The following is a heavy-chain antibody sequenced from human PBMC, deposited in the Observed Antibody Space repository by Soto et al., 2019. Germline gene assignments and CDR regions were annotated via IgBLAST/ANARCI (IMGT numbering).Heavy chain of an antibody. CDR2: IWNDGNGY. CDR3: ARRQISPPTRGAASARGGMDV. Sequence: QVQLVESGEGVVQPGRSLRLACAASGFTFNNYGMHWVRQAPGKGLEWVAVIWNDGNGYYYANSVKGRFTISRDNSKNTVYLQMSSLRAEDTAVYYCARRQISPPTRGAASARGGMDVWGQGTTVTVSS. V-gene: IGHV3-33*01. J-gene: IGHJ6*02. D-gene: IGHD6-13*01. CDR1: GFTFNNYG.